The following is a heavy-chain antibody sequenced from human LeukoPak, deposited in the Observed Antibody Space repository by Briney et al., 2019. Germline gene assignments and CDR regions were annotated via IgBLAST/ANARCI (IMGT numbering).Heavy chain of an antibody. D-gene: IGHD3-22*01. Sequence: PGGPLRLSCAASGFTFSSYEMNWVRQAPGKGLEWVSYISTSGSPIYYGNSVKGRFTISRDNAKNSLYLQMNSLRAEDTALYYCARRGFYDTSGYLFDHWGQGTLVTVSS. CDR3: ARRGFYDTSGYLFDH. V-gene: IGHV3-48*03. CDR2: ISTSGSPI. J-gene: IGHJ4*02. CDR1: GFTFSSYE.